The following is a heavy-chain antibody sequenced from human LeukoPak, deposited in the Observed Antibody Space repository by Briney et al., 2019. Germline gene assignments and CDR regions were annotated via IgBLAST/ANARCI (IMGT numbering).Heavy chain of an antibody. Sequence: GKSLRLSCVVSGISFTSSGMHWVRQAPGQGLEWVAAISNEGRSDYYADAVKGRFTVSRDTAKNTLYLQMNSLRPEDTATYFCAKDSILGMGVFEVWGRGTLVTVSS. D-gene: IGHD7-27*01. CDR1: GISFTSSG. CDR3: AKDSILGMGVFEV. V-gene: IGHV3-30*18. CDR2: ISNEGRSD. J-gene: IGHJ2*01.